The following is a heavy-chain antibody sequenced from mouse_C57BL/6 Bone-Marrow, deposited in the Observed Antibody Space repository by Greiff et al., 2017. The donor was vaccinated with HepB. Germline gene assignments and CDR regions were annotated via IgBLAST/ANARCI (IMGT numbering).Heavy chain of an antibody. CDR3: ARSDYDGYYYLDY. V-gene: IGHV1-69*01. D-gene: IGHD2-3*01. J-gene: IGHJ2*01. Sequence: VKLQQPGAELVMPGASVKLSCKASGYTFTSYWMHWVKQRPGQGLEWIGEIDPSDSYTNYNQKFKGKSTLTVDKSSSTAYMQLSSLTSEDSAVYYCARSDYDGYYYLDYWGQGTTLTVSS. CDR2: IDPSDSYT. CDR1: GYTFTSYW.